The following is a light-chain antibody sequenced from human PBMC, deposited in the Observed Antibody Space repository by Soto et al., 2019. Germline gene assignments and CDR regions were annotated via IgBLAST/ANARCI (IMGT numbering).Light chain of an antibody. CDR3: SSYTSTSTHV. CDR2: QVN. Sequence: QSVLTQPPSASGSPGQSVTISCTGTSSDIGVLDFVSWYQQHPGKAPKVIIYQVNKRPSGVPDRFSGSKSGNTASLTVSGLRPEDEADYFCSSYTSTSTHVFGTGTKVTVL. V-gene: IGLV2-8*01. J-gene: IGLJ1*01. CDR1: SSDIGVLDF.